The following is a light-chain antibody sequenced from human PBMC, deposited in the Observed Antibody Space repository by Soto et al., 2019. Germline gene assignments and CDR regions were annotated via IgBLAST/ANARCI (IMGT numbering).Light chain of an antibody. Sequence: ETVMTQSPAALSVSPGERATVSCRASQSIGSNLAWYQQRPGQAPRLVIHSASTRATGIPDSFSGSGSGTDFTLTISSLQSEDFAVYYCQQYHDWPPVSFGGGTKLQVK. CDR2: SAS. CDR1: QSIGSN. V-gene: IGKV3-15*01. CDR3: QQYHDWPPVS. J-gene: IGKJ4*01.